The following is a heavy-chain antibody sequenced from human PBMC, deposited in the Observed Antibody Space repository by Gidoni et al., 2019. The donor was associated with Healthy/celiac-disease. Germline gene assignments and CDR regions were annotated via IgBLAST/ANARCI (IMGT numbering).Heavy chain of an antibody. CDR1: GGSISSYY. V-gene: IGHV4-59*08. D-gene: IGHD3-22*01. J-gene: IGHJ3*02. CDR2: IYYSGST. Sequence: QVQLQESGPGLVKPSETLSLTCPVSGGSISSYYWSWIRQPPGKGLEWIGYIYYSGSTNYNPSLKSRVTISVDTSKNQFSLKLSSVTAADTAVYYCARLITGGLSQDTVDAFDIWGQGTMVTVSS. CDR3: ARLITGGLSQDTVDAFDI.